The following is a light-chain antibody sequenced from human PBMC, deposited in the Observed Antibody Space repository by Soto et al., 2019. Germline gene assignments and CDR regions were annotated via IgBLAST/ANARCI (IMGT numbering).Light chain of an antibody. CDR1: SRDVGGYDY. V-gene: IGLV2-11*01. CDR3: CSYTRSYTWV. CDR2: DVT. J-gene: IGLJ3*02. Sequence: QSALTQPRSVSGSPGQSVTISCTGSSRDVGGYDYVSWYLQHPGKAPKLILYDVTKRPSGVPDRFSGAKSGNTASLTISGLQAEDESDYYCCSYTRSYTWVFGGGTQLTVL.